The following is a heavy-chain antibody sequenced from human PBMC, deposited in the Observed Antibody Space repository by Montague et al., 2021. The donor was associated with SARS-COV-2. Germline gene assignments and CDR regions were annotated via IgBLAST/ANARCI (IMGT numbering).Heavy chain of an antibody. CDR3: ARGAGRGSGYGKYYYYYYGMDV. CDR1: GCSISSYY. Sequence: SETLSLTCTVSGCSISSYYWSWIRQPPGKGLEWIGYIYYSGSTNYNPSLKSRVTISVDTSKNQFSLKLSSVTAADTAVHYCARGAGRGSGYGKYYYYYYGMDVWGQGTTVTVSS. CDR2: IYYSGST. J-gene: IGHJ6*02. V-gene: IGHV4-59*01. D-gene: IGHD5-12*01.